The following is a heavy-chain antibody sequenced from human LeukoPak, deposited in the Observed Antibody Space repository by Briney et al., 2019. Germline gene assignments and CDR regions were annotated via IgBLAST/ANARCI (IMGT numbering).Heavy chain of an antibody. J-gene: IGHJ4*02. V-gene: IGHV4-34*01. CDR1: GGSFNGYY. Sequence: SETLSLTCAVYGGSFNGYYWIWLRQPPGKGLEWIGEITHSGGANYNPSLESRVSISLDTSKNQFSLNLSSVTAADTAVYYCAGDPYYGDYAFFDSWGQGTLVTVSS. CDR2: ITHSGGA. D-gene: IGHD4-17*01. CDR3: AGDPYYGDYAFFDS.